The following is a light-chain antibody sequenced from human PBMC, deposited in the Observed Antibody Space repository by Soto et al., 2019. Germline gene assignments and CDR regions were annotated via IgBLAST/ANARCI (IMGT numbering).Light chain of an antibody. Sequence: QSVLTQSPSASGTPGQRVTISCYGSSSNIGSYHVYWYQQLPGTAPKLRINSDGQRPSGAPDRFCASKSGTSASLAISGLRSADEADYYCAAWDASMSGHVFGAGTTGTVL. V-gene: IGLV1-47*02. CDR1: SSNIGSYH. CDR3: AAWDASMSGHV. J-gene: IGLJ1*01. CDR2: SDG.